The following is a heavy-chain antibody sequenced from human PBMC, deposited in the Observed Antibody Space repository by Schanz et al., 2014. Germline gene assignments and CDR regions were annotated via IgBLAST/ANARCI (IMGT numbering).Heavy chain of an antibody. CDR2: IHTGSGNT. D-gene: IGHD3-9*01. V-gene: IGHV1-3*04. CDR3: AKVDRTRYYAMDV. CDR1: GYIFGSHG. Sequence: QLMQSGSEVRKPGASVKVSCKASGYIFGSHGMTWVRQAPGQGPEWVGWIHTGSGNTKYSQKFEGRVTITRDTSASIVYMEVSGLRSEDTAVYYCAKVDRTRYYAMDVWGQGTTVTVSS. J-gene: IGHJ6*02.